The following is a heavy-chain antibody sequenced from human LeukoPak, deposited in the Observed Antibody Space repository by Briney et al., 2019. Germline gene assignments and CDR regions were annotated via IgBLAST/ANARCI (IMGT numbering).Heavy chain of an antibody. D-gene: IGHD6-6*01. CDR2: IYYSGST. V-gene: IGHV4-39*01. CDR3: ARRPRIAARPKNYYGMDV. CDR1: GGSISSGGYY. J-gene: IGHJ6*02. Sequence: SETLSLTCTVSGGSISSGGYYWSWIRQHPGKGLEWIGSIYYSGSTYYNPSLKSRVTISVDTSKNQFSLKLSSVTAADTAVYYCARRPRIAARPKNYYGMDVWGQGTTVTVSS.